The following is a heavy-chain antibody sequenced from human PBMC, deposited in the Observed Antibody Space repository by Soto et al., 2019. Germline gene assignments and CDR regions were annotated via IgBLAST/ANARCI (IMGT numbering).Heavy chain of an antibody. CDR3: ANGRDIVVVTATTHTPEYFQH. D-gene: IGHD2-21*02. CDR2: ISYDGSNK. J-gene: IGHJ1*01. Sequence: QVQLVESGGGVVQPGRSLRLSCAASGFTFSSYGMHWVRQAPGKGLEWVAVISYDGSNKYYADSVKGRFTISRDNSKNTLYLQMNSLRAEDTAVYYCANGRDIVVVTATTHTPEYFQHWGQGTLVIVSS. V-gene: IGHV3-30*18. CDR1: GFTFSSYG.